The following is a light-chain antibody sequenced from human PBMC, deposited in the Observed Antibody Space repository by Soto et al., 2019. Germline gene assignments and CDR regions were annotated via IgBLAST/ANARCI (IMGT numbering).Light chain of an antibody. CDR3: QYYGSYSGT. Sequence: DLPMTQSPSTLSASVGDRVIITCRASQSIDTWLAWYQHKPRRAPEVLISEATSLERGVPSRFSGSGSGTEFSLTISSLQPDDFATYYCQYYGSYSGTFGQGTKLEVK. CDR1: QSIDTW. V-gene: IGKV1-5*01. CDR2: EAT. J-gene: IGKJ2*01.